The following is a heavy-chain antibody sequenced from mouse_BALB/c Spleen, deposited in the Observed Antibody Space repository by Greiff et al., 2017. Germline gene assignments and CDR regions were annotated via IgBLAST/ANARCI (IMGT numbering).Heavy chain of an antibody. CDR3: ARGGDAMDY. J-gene: IGHJ4*01. CDR1: GYTFTDYY. V-gene: IGHV1-77*01. CDR2: IYPGSGNT. Sequence: VQLQESGAELARPGASVKLSCKASGYTFTDYYINWVKQRTGQGLEWIGEIYPGSGNTYYNEKFKGKATLTADKSSSTAYMQLSSLTSEDSAVYFCARGGDAMDYWGQGTSVTVSS.